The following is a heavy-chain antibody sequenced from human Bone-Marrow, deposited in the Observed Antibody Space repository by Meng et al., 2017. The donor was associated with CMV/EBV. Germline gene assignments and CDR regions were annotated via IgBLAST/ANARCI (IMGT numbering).Heavy chain of an antibody. CDR3: ARDRPPYYFDY. Sequence: GESLKISCAASGFTFDDYTMHWVRQAPGKGLEWVSLISWDGGSTYYADSVKGRFTISRDNSKNTLYLQMNSLRAEDTAVYYCARDRPPYYFDYWGQGTLVTVSS. J-gene: IGHJ4*02. V-gene: IGHV3-43*01. CDR2: ISWDGGST. CDR1: GFTFDDYT.